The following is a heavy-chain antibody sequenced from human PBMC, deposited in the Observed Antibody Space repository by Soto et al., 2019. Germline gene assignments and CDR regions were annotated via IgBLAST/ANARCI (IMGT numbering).Heavy chain of an antibody. Sequence: ASVKVSCKASGYTFTGYYMHWVRQAPGQGLEWMGWINPNSGGTNYAQKFQGWVTMTRDTSISTAYMELSRLRSDDTAVYYCERSHGDGYNFVTFEYWGQGTLVTVSS. D-gene: IGHD5-12*01. V-gene: IGHV1-2*04. CDR3: ERSHGDGYNFVTFEY. CDR1: GYTFTGYY. CDR2: INPNSGGT. J-gene: IGHJ4*02.